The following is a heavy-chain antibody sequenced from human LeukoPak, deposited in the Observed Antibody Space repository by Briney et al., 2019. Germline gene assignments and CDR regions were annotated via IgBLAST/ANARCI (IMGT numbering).Heavy chain of an antibody. CDR3: ARPRQRVLGYFDN. CDR1: GFTFSTFA. V-gene: IGHV3-23*01. Sequence: PGGSLRLSCAASGFTFSTFAVSWVRQAPGKGLEWVSVTSGSGGSIYYADSVKGRFTISRDNSKNTLYLQMNSLRAEDTAVYYCARPRQRVLGYFDNWGQGTLVTVAS. J-gene: IGHJ4*02. D-gene: IGHD6-6*01. CDR2: TSGSGGSI.